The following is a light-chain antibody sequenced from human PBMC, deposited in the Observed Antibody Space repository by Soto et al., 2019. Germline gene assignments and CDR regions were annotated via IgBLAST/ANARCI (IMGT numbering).Light chain of an antibody. Sequence: DIQMTQSPSSLSASVGDRVTITCQASQDISNYLNWYQQKPGKAPKLLIYDASNLATGVPSRFSGSGSGTDFTFTISSLQPDAIATYYCQQYDNLPLTFGGGTKVDIK. CDR1: QDISNY. J-gene: IGKJ4*01. CDR3: QQYDNLPLT. V-gene: IGKV1-33*01. CDR2: DAS.